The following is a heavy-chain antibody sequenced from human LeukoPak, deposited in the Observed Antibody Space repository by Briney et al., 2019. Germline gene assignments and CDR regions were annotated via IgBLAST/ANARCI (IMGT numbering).Heavy chain of an antibody. J-gene: IGHJ4*02. CDR3: ARGNYYDSSGYYYYGY. CDR1: GYTFTSYG. V-gene: IGHV1-18*01. D-gene: IGHD3-22*01. Sequence: GASVKVSCKASGYTFTSYGISWVRQAPGQGLEWMGWISAYNGNTNYAQKLQGRVTMTTDTSTSTAYMELRSMRSDDTAVYYCARGNYYDSSGYYYYGYWGQGTLVTVSS. CDR2: ISAYNGNT.